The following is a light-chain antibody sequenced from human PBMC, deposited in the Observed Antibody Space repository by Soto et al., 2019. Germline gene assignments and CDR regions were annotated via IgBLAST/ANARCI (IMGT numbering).Light chain of an antibody. CDR2: ATT. CDR3: KQSYNTPQT. CDR1: QTITNY. J-gene: IGKJ1*01. Sequence: DIQMTQSPSSLSASVGDRVTITCPASQTITNYLNGYQQHSGKAPKLLIYATTTLQSGVPQRFSGSGSGTDYTLTISSLQPEDFATYYCKQSYNTPQTFGQGAKVDIK. V-gene: IGKV1-39*01.